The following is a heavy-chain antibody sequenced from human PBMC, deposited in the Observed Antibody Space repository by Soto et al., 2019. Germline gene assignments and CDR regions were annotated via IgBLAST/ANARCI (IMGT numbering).Heavy chain of an antibody. CDR2: IYYSGST. CDR3: ARLPCADYRGIFEP. Sequence: PSETLSLTCTVSGGSISSYYWSWIRQPPGKGLEWIGYIYYSGSTNYNPSLKSRVTRSVDTSKNQFSLKLSSVTAAGTAGYYCARLPCADYRGIFEPWRQGTLVTVS. J-gene: IGHJ1*01. V-gene: IGHV4-59*01. D-gene: IGHD4-17*01. CDR1: GGSISSYY.